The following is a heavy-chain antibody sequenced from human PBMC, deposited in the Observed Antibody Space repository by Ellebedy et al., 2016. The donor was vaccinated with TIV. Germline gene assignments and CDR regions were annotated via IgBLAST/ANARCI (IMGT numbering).Heavy chain of an antibody. J-gene: IGHJ4*02. CDR1: VYTFTRYY. D-gene: IGHD2-21*02. CDR2: INPSDGGT. Sequence: AASVKVSCKASVYTFTRYYIHWVRQAPGQGLEWMGIINPSDGGTTYAQFFQGRVNVTRDTSTSTVHMELSSLRSEDTAMYYCARDGEESGDSAFFDYWGQGTLVTVSS. CDR3: ARDGEESGDSAFFDY. V-gene: IGHV1-46*01.